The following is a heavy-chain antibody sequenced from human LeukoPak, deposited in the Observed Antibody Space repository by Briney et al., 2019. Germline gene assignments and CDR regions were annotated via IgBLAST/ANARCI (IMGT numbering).Heavy chain of an antibody. D-gene: IGHD3-22*01. CDR3: AHATYYYDSSGYYETGSGFDY. Sequence: SGPTLVKPTQTLTLTCTFSGFSLSTSGVGVGWIRQPPGKALEWLALIYWNDDKRYSPSLKSRLTITKDTSKNQVVLTMTNMDPVDTATYYCAHATYYYDSSGYYETGSGFDYWGQGTLVTVSS. CDR2: IYWNDDK. CDR1: GFSLSTSGVG. J-gene: IGHJ4*02. V-gene: IGHV2-5*01.